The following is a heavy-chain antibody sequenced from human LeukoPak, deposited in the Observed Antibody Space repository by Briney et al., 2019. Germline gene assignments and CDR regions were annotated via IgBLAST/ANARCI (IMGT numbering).Heavy chain of an antibody. Sequence: SETLSLTCTVSGGSISSGGYYWSWIRQPPGKGLEWIGYIYHSGSTYYNPSLKSRVTISVDRSKNQFSLKLSSVTAADTAVYYCARSGNVAAADIWGQGTLVTVSS. D-gene: IGHD6-13*01. V-gene: IGHV4-30-2*01. CDR1: GGSISSGGYY. CDR2: IYHSGST. J-gene: IGHJ4*01. CDR3: ARSGNVAAADI.